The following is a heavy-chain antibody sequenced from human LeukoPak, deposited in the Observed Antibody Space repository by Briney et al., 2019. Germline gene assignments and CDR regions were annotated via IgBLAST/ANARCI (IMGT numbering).Heavy chain of an antibody. CDR1: GASMSSNY. CDR3: ASTRRAAVAGRFDS. J-gene: IGHJ4*02. CDR2: IYHSGNT. V-gene: IGHV4-4*09. Sequence: SETLSLTCTVSGASMSSNYWSWVRQPPGKGLEWIGYIYHSGNTNYSPSLESRVTMSVDESKNQFSLRVHFVSAADTAVYYCASTRRAAVAGRFDSWGQGTLVTVSS. D-gene: IGHD6-19*01.